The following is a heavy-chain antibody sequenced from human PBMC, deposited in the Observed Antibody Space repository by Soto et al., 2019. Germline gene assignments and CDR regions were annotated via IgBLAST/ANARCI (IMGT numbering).Heavy chain of an antibody. CDR3: ARGSHRLHSYDSSGFYHYVDY. D-gene: IGHD3-22*01. CDR1: GGSLSDYY. V-gene: IGHV4-34*01. Sequence: QVQLQQWGAGLLKPSETLSLTCAVYGGSLSDYYWTWIRQPPGKGLEWIGEINDSGSTNYTPSLESRVTMSIDTSKNRFSLKLSSVTAADTAVYYCARGSHRLHSYDSSGFYHYVDYWGQGTLVTVSS. CDR2: INDSGST. J-gene: IGHJ4*02.